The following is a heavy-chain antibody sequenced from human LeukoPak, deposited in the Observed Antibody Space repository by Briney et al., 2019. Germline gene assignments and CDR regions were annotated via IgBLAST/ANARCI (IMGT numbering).Heavy chain of an antibody. CDR2: ISYDGSNK. Sequence: PGGSLRLPCAASGFTFSSYAMHWVRQAPGKGLEWVAVISYDGSNKYYADSVKGRFTISRDNSKNTLYLQMNSLRAEDTAVYYCARVAASSYYFDYWGQGTLVTVSS. D-gene: IGHD2-15*01. CDR3: ARVAASSYYFDY. CDR1: GFTFSSYA. V-gene: IGHV3-30-3*01. J-gene: IGHJ4*02.